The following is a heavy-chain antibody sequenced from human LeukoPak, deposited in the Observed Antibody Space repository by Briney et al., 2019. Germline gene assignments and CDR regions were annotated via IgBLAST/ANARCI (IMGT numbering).Heavy chain of an antibody. D-gene: IGHD3-9*01. Sequence: GGSLRLSCAASGFTFSSYGMHWVRQAPGKGLEWVTFIRYDGSNKYYADSVKGRFTISRDNSKNTLYLQMNSLRAEDTAVYYCAKCHFACDYFDYWGQGTLVTVSS. J-gene: IGHJ4*02. CDR1: GFTFSSYG. V-gene: IGHV3-30*02. CDR3: AKCHFACDYFDY. CDR2: IRYDGSNK.